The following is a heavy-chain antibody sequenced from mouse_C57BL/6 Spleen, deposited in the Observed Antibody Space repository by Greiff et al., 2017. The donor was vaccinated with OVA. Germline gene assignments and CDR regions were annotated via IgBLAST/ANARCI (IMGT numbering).Heavy chain of an antibody. J-gene: IGHJ3*01. CDR2: INPNNGGT. Sequence: VQLQQSGPELVKPGASVKIPCKASGYTFTDYNMDWVKQSHGKSLEWIGDINPNNGGTIYNQKFKGKATLTVDKSSSTAYMELRSLTSEDTAVYYCARYRWDETWFAYWGQGTLVTVSA. CDR1: GYTFTDYN. D-gene: IGHD4-1*01. CDR3: ARYRWDETWFAY. V-gene: IGHV1-18*01.